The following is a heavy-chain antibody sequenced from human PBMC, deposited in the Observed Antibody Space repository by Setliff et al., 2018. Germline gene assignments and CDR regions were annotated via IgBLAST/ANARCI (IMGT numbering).Heavy chain of an antibody. CDR1: GDSIINYY. D-gene: IGHD6-13*01. Sequence: SETLSLTCTVSGDSIINYYWSWIRQPPGKGLEWIGDIYSSGNTNYNPSLKSRVTISVDTSKNQFSLNLTSVTAADTAVYYCARDTPRDPVSSNWYRNWFDPWGQGILVTVSS. CDR3: ARDTPRDPVSSNWYRNWFDP. V-gene: IGHV4-4*08. J-gene: IGHJ5*02. CDR2: IYSSGNT.